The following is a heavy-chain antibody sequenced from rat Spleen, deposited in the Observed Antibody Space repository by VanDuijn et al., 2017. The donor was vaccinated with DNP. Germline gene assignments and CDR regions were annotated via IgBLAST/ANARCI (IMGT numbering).Heavy chain of an antibody. Sequence: EVQLQESGPGLVKPSQSLSLTCSVTGYSITSSYRWNWIRKFPGNKLEWMGYINSAGSTNYNPSLKSRISITRDTSKNQVFLQVHSLNTEETASYYCARRSYSGDYFDCWGQGVMVTVSS. CDR1: GYSITSSYR. J-gene: IGHJ2*01. D-gene: IGHD1-1*01. CDR3: ARRSYSGDYFDC. CDR2: INSAGST. V-gene: IGHV3-3*01.